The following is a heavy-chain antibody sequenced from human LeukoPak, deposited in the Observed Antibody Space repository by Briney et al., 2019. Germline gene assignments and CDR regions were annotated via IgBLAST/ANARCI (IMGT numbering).Heavy chain of an antibody. D-gene: IGHD4-17*01. V-gene: IGHV1-2*02. CDR3: ASSRYGDYCFDP. CDR2: INPNSGGT. Sequence: ASVKVSCKASGYTLTGYYMHWVRQAPGQGLEWMGWINPNSGGTNYAQKFQGRVTMTRDTSISTAYMELSRLRSDDTAVYYCASSRYGDYCFDPWGQGTLVTVSS. J-gene: IGHJ5*02. CDR1: GYTLTGYY.